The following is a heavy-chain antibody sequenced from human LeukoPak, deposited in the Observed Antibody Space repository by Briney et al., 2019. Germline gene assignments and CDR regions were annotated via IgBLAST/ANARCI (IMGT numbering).Heavy chain of an antibody. CDR1: GGTFSSYA. D-gene: IGHD2-2*01. J-gene: IGHJ3*02. Sequence: SVKVSCKASGGTFSSYAISWVRQAPGQGLEWMGGTIPIFGTANYAQKFQGRVTITADESTSTAYMELSSLRSEDTAVYYCARYCSSTSCQLDAFDIWGQGTMVTVSS. V-gene: IGHV1-69*13. CDR3: ARYCSSTSCQLDAFDI. CDR2: TIPIFGTA.